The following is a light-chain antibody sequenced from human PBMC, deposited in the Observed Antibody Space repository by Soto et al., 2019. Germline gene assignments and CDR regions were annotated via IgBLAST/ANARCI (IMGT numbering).Light chain of an antibody. J-gene: IGLJ1*01. CDR3: CSYAVSYTRV. V-gene: IGLV2-11*01. CDR1: SSDVGGYNS. Sequence: QSALTQPRSVSGSPGHAVTLSCTGTSSDVGGYNSVSWYQQHPGKAPKLMIYDVGKRPSGVPDRFSGSKSDNTASLTISGLQAEDEADYYCCSYAVSYTRVFGTATKLTVL. CDR2: DVG.